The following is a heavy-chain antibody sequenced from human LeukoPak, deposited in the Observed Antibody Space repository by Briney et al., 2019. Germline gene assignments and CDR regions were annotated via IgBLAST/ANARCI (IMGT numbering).Heavy chain of an antibody. CDR1: GYTFTGYY. Sequence: ASVKVSCKASGYTFTGYYMHWVRQASGQGLEWMGIINPSGGSASYAQKFQGRVTMTRDTSTSTVYMELSSLRSEDTAVYFCARYLIAAGPRAWFDPWGQGTLVTVSS. J-gene: IGHJ5*02. D-gene: IGHD6-13*01. CDR3: ARYLIAAGPRAWFDP. CDR2: INPSGGSA. V-gene: IGHV1-46*01.